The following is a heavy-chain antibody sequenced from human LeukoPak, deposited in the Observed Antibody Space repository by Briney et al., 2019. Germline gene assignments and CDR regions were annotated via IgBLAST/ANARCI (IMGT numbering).Heavy chain of an antibody. D-gene: IGHD6-13*01. V-gene: IGHV3-30*19. CDR2: ISFDGSNK. CDR3: ARDPVYSTVSSQMGWFDP. Sequence: PGRSLRLSCAASGFTFSSYGMHWVRQAPGKGLEWVAVISFDGSNKQYADSVKGRFTISRDNSNNTLSLQMNSLRAEDTALYFCARDPVYSTVSSQMGWFDPWGQGTLVTVSS. J-gene: IGHJ5*02. CDR1: GFTFSSYG.